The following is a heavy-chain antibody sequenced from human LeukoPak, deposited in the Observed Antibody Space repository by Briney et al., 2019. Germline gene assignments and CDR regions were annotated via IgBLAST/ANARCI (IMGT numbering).Heavy chain of an antibody. CDR1: GFTFSNYW. CDR2: INRDASEK. J-gene: IGHJ5*02. Sequence: QSGGSLRLSCGASGFTFSNYWMTWVRQAPGKGLEWVANINRDASEKYYADSVKGRFTISRDNAKSSLFLQMTSLRADDTAVYYCARDMKRSRARWENLGFDPWGQGTLVTVSS. CDR3: ARDMKRSRARWENLGFDP. D-gene: IGHD1-26*01. V-gene: IGHV3-7*03.